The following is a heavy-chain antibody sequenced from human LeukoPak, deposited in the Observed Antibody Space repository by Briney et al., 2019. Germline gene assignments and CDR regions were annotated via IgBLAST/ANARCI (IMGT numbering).Heavy chain of an antibody. J-gene: IGHJ4*02. V-gene: IGHV1-69*04. CDR1: GGTFSSYA. Sequence: VASVKVSCKASGGTFSSYAISWVRQAPGQGLEWMGRIIPILGTANYAQKFQGRVTITADKSTSTAYMELSSLRSEDTAVYYCARGETAMVLSSFDYWGQGTLVTVSS. CDR2: IIPILGTA. D-gene: IGHD5-18*01. CDR3: ARGETAMVLSSFDY.